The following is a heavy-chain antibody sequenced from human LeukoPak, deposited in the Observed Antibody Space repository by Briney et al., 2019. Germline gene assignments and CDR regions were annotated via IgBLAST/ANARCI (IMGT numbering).Heavy chain of an antibody. CDR1: GFTFTTYW. CDR2: INSDGSIT. J-gene: IGHJ6*02. V-gene: IGHV3-74*01. Sequence: GGSLRLSCAASGFTFTTYWMHWVRQAPGKGLVWVSHINSDGSITSYADSVKGRFTISRDNAKNTLYLQMNSPRAEDTAVYYCARDAVDTANAVWGQGTTVTVSS. D-gene: IGHD5-18*01. CDR3: ARDAVDTANAV.